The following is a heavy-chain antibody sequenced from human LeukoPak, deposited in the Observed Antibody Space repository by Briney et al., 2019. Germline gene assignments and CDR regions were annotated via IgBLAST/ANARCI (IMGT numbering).Heavy chain of an antibody. Sequence: ASVKVSCKASGYTFTGYYMHWVRQAPGQGLEWMGWINPNSGGTNYAQNFQGRVTMTRGTSISTAYMELSGLRSDDRAVYYCVRDAIAAAGTGGWGQGTLVTVSS. V-gene: IGHV1-2*02. CDR1: GYTFTGYY. J-gene: IGHJ4*02. CDR2: INPNSGGT. CDR3: VRDAIAAAGTGG. D-gene: IGHD6-13*01.